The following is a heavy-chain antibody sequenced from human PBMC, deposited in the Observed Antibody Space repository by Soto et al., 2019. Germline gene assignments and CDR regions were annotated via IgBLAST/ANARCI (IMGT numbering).Heavy chain of an antibody. D-gene: IGHD6-13*01. CDR3: ATTYSSSWDYFDY. CDR1: RYSVTSYW. V-gene: IGHV5-51*01. CDR2: IYPGDSDT. J-gene: IGHJ4*02. Sequence: PGESLNISCKGSRYSVTSYWIGLVRQMPGKGLEWMGIIYPGDSDTRYSPSFQGQVTISADKSISTAYLQWSSLKASDTAMYYCATTYSSSWDYFDYWGQGTLVTVSS.